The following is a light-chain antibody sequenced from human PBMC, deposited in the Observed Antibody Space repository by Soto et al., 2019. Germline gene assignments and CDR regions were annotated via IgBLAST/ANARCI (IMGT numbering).Light chain of an antibody. CDR3: QQRSNWPKT. CDR1: QSVSSY. Sequence: EIVLTQSPATLSLSPGERATLSCRASQSVSSYLAWYQQNPGQAPRLLIYDASNRATGIPARFSGSGSGTDFTLTISSLEPEDFAVYYCQQRSNWPKTFGQGPKLEIK. V-gene: IGKV3-11*01. J-gene: IGKJ2*01. CDR2: DAS.